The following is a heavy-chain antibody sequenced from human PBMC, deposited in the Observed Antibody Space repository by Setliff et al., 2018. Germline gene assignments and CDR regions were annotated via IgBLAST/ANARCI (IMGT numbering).Heavy chain of an antibody. Sequence: PSETLSLTCTVSGGSISSGTYYWSWIRQHPGKGLEWIGYIYYSGTTYYNPSLKSRVTISLDTSKNQFSLNLSSVTAADTAVYYCVRSAVYCASDCYPRYFDSWGQGTLVNVSS. CDR1: GGSISSGTYY. V-gene: IGHV4-31*03. J-gene: IGHJ4*02. D-gene: IGHD2-21*01. CDR2: IYYSGTT. CDR3: VRSAVYCASDCYPRYFDS.